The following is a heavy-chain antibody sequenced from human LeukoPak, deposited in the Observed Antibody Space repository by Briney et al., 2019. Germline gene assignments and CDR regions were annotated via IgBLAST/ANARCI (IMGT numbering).Heavy chain of an antibody. CDR3: ARDRGGTDDFWSGYYTGYFDY. CDR2: ISSSGSTI. CDR1: GFTFSSYE. D-gene: IGHD3-3*01. V-gene: IGHV3-48*03. Sequence: GGSLRLSCAASGFTFSSYEMNWVRQAPGKGLEWVSYISSSGSTIYYADSVKGRFTISRDNAKNSLYLQMNSLRAEDTAVFYCARDRGGTDDFWSGYYTGYFDYWGQGTLVTVSS. J-gene: IGHJ4*02.